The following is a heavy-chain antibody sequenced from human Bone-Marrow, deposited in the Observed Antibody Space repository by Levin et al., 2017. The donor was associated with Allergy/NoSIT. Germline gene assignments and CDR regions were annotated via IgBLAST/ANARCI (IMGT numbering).Heavy chain of an antibody. J-gene: IGHJ4*02. Sequence: GESLKISCAASGFTFSNYAMSWVRQAPGKGLEWVSITSGSGATSNYAESVKCRFTISKDNFKNTVYLEMSSPRAEDTAVYYCARSAVTISRGQLLGYYFDYWGQGTLVTVSS. CDR1: GFTFSNYA. V-gene: IGHV3-23*01. D-gene: IGHD4-17*01. CDR3: ARSAVTISRGQLLGYYFDY. CDR2: TSGSGATS.